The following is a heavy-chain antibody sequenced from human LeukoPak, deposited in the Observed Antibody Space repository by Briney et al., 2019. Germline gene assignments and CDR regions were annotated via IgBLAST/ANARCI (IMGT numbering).Heavy chain of an antibody. CDR1: GGSISSGGYY. V-gene: IGHV4-31*03. CDR2: IYYSGST. D-gene: IGHD7-27*01. Sequence: SETLSLTCTVSGGSISSGGYYWSWIGQPPGKGLEWIGYIYYSGSTYYNPSLKSRVTISVDTSKNQFSLKLSSVTAADTAVYYCAVGKSYYFDYWGQGTLVTVSS. CDR3: AVGKSYYFDY. J-gene: IGHJ4*02.